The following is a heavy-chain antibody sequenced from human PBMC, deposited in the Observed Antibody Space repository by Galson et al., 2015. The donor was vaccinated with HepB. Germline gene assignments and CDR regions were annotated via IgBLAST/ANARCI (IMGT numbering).Heavy chain of an antibody. CDR2: TYYRSKWFN. D-gene: IGHD5-12*01. Sequence: CAISGDSVSSNSAAWTWIRQSPSRGLEWLGRTYYRSKWFNDYAVSVKSRITVSADTSKNQVSLHLKSVTPGDTAVYYCARGESGASYEYFHNKALDVWGQGTTVTVSS. CDR3: ARGESGASYEYFHNKALDV. V-gene: IGHV6-1*01. J-gene: IGHJ6*02. CDR1: GDSVSSNSAA.